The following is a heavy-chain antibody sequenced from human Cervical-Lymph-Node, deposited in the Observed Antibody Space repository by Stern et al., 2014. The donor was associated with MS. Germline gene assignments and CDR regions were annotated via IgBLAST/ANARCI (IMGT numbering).Heavy chain of an antibody. V-gene: IGHV1-18*01. J-gene: IGHJ6*02. CDR1: GYTFTSYG. CDR2: ISPYHGNA. Sequence: DQLVESGAEVQKPGASVKVSCKASGYTFTSYGINWVRQAPGQGLEWMGCISPYHGNANSAQKLQGRITMTTDTSTSTAHMELRSLRPDDTAVYYCARESDYYDSSGFYFHYDYYYGMDVWGQGTTVTVSS. CDR3: ARESDYYDSSGFYFHYDYYYGMDV. D-gene: IGHD3-22*01.